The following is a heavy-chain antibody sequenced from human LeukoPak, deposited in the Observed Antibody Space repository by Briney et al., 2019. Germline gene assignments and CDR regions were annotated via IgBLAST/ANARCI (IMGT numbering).Heavy chain of an antibody. CDR3: AREVTGTIAR. Sequence: SETLSLTCTVSGGSISSSSYYWGWIRQPPGKGLEWIGSIYYSGSTYHNPSLKSRVTISVDTSKNQFSLKLSSVTAADTAVYYCAREVTGTIARWGQGTLVTVSS. D-gene: IGHD1-7*01. J-gene: IGHJ4*02. CDR2: IYYSGST. V-gene: IGHV4-39*07. CDR1: GGSISSSSYY.